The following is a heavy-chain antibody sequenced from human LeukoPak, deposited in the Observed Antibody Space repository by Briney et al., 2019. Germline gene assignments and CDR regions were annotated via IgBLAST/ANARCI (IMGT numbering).Heavy chain of an antibody. J-gene: IGHJ4*02. V-gene: IGHV3-53*01. D-gene: IGHD3-16*02. CDR3: ARVRHYDYVWGSYRQYYFDY. CDR1: GFTFSSYW. Sequence: GGSLRLSCAASGFTFSSYWMSWVRQAPGKGLEWVSVIYSGGSTYYADSVKGRFTISRDNSKNTLYLQMNSLRAEDTAVYYCARVRHYDYVWGSYRQYYFDYWGQGTLVTVSS. CDR2: IYSGGST.